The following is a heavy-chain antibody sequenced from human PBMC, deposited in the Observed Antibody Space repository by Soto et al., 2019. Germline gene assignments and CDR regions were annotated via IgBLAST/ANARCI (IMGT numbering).Heavy chain of an antibody. Sequence: ADFRSLSLSLLRLSIANTCTYWGWIRQSPGKGLEWIGTIYYSGKTYYHPALKSRVTISVDTSNSRFSLKLSSVPAADTAVYYCARHGSYWGQGTLVTVTA. CDR2: IYYSGKT. CDR3: ARHGSY. CDR1: RLSIANTCTY. V-gene: IGHV4-39*01. J-gene: IGHJ4*02.